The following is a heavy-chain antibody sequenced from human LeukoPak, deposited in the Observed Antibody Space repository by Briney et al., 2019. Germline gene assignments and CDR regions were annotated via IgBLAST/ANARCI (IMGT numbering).Heavy chain of an antibody. CDR1: GDSVSSNSAG. Sequence: PSQTLSLTCAISGDSVSSNSAGWNWIRQSPSRGLEWLGRTYYRSKWYNDFAPSVRNRITINPDTSKNQFSLQLNSVTPEDTAVYYCARAQRLRYFDWLLSFDYWGQGTLVTVSS. J-gene: IGHJ4*02. D-gene: IGHD3-9*01. CDR3: ARAQRLRYFDWLLSFDY. V-gene: IGHV6-1*01. CDR2: TYYRSKWYN.